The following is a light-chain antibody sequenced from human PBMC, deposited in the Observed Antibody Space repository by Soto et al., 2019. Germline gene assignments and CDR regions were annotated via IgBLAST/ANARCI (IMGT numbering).Light chain of an antibody. CDR1: QSVSSN. CDR3: QQYNNWPQT. J-gene: IGKJ1*01. CDR2: GAS. Sequence: EILMTQSPATLSVSPGERATLSCRASQSVSSNLAWYQQKPGQAPRLLIYGASTRATGFTARFSGSGSGTEFTLTISSLQSEDFAVYYCQQYNNWPQTFGQGTK. V-gene: IGKV3-15*01.